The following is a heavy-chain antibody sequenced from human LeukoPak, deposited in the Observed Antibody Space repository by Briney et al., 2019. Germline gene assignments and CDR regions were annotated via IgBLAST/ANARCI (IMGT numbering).Heavy chain of an antibody. CDR2: TYYRSKWYN. CDR3: ARDCSSTSCYTPLPLDAFDI. V-gene: IGHV6-1*01. D-gene: IGHD2-2*02. CDR1: GDSVSSNSAA. Sequence: SQTLSLTCAISGDSVSSNSAAWNWIRQSPSRGLEWLGRTYYRSKWYNDYAVSVKSRITINPDTSKNQFSLQLNSVTPEDTAVYYCARDCSSTSCYTPLPLDAFDIWGQGTMVTVSS. J-gene: IGHJ3*02.